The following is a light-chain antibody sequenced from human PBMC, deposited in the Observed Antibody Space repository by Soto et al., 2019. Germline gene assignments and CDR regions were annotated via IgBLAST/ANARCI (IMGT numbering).Light chain of an antibody. CDR3: SSYATGSTPHVV. V-gene: IGLV2-14*03. Sequence: QSVLTQPASVSGSPGQSITISCIGTRSDVGSYNFVSWFQQHPGKAPKLFIHYVNNRPSGVSSRISAPKSGNTASLTISGLQADDEADYYCSSYATGSTPHVVFGGATKLTLL. CDR2: YVN. CDR1: RSDVGSYNF. J-gene: IGLJ2*01.